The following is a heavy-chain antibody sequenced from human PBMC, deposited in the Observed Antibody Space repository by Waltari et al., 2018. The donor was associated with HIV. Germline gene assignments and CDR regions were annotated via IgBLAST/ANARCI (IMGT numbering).Heavy chain of an antibody. CDR1: GFTFSSYD. CDR3: ARSSGWYYFDY. CDR2: IGTAGDT. D-gene: IGHD6-19*01. V-gene: IGHV3-13*04. Sequence: EVQLVESGGGLVQPGGSLRLSCAASGFTFSSYDMPWVRQATGKGLEWVSAIGTAGDTYYPGSVKGRFTISRENAKNSLYLQMNSLRAGDTAVYYCARSSGWYYFDYWGQGTLVTVSS. J-gene: IGHJ4*02.